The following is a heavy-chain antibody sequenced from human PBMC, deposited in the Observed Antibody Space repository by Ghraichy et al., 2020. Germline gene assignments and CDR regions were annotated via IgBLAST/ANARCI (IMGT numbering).Heavy chain of an antibody. CDR2: MNPSGGTT. V-gene: IGHV1-46*01. Sequence: ASVKVSCKASGYTFTSYYMHWVRQAPGQGLEWMGIMNPSGGTTNYAQKFQGRVTMTRDTSTTTFYMELRSLRSEDTAIYYCARSRGSPRAHFDYWGQGTLVTVSS. J-gene: IGHJ4*02. CDR1: GYTFTSYY. D-gene: IGHD3-16*01. CDR3: ARSRGSPRAHFDY.